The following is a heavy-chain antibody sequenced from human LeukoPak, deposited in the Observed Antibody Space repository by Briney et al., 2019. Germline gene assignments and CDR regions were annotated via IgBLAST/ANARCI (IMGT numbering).Heavy chain of an antibody. J-gene: IGHJ4*02. CDR1: GGSISSHY. D-gene: IGHD3-9*01. Sequence: SETLSLTCTVSGGSISSHYWSWIRQPPGKGLEWIGYIYYSGSTNYNPSLKSRVTISVDTSKNQFSLKLSSVTAADTAVYYCARGRWDYDILTGSNLNFDYWGQGTLVTVSS. CDR3: ARGRWDYDILTGSNLNFDY. V-gene: IGHV4-59*11. CDR2: IYYSGST.